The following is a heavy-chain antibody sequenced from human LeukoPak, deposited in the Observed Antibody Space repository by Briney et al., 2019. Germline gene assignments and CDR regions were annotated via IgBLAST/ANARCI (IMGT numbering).Heavy chain of an antibody. CDR3: ASWGTYCGGDCFETNQYYFDY. D-gene: IGHD2-21*02. CDR1: GYTFTGYY. Sequence: ASVKVSCKASGYTFTGYYMHWVRQAPGQGLEWMGWINPNSGGTNYAQKFQGRVTMTRDTSISTAYMELSRLRSDDTAVYYCASWGTYCGGDCFETNQYYFDYWGQGTLVTVSS. J-gene: IGHJ4*02. CDR2: INPNSGGT. V-gene: IGHV1-2*02.